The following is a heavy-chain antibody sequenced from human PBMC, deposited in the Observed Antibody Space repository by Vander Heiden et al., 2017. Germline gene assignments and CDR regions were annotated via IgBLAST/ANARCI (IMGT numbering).Heavy chain of an antibody. Sequence: EVQLLAFGGALVQPGGSLRLSCAASGFTFGSYAMSWVRQAPGKGREWVSAISGSGGSTYYADSVKGRFTISRDNSKNTLYLQMNSLRAEDTAVYYCAKGPSSWFGELLDYWGQGTLVTVAS. CDR3: AKGPSSWFGELLDY. D-gene: IGHD3-10*01. CDR1: GFTFGSYA. V-gene: IGHV3-23*01. CDR2: ISGSGGST. J-gene: IGHJ4*02.